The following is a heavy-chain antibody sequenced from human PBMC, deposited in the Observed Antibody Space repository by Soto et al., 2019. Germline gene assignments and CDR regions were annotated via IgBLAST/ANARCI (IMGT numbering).Heavy chain of an antibody. CDR1: GGTFSSYA. J-gene: IGHJ4*02. V-gene: IGHV1-69*13. D-gene: IGHD3-3*01. CDR2: IIPIFGTA. CDR3: ASLGRRFTIFEVVNDPKSQAHDY. Sequence: SVKVSCKASGGTFSSYAISWVRQAPGQGLEWMGGIIPIFGTANYAQKFQGRVTITADESTSTAYMELSSLRSEDTAVYYCASLGRRFTIFEVVNDPKSQAHDYWGQGTLVTVSS.